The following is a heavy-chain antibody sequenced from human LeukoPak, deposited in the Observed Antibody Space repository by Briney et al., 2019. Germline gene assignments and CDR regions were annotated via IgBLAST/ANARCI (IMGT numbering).Heavy chain of an antibody. CDR1: GGSISSGSYY. J-gene: IGHJ3*02. CDR3: ARGRAAAVPGAFDI. V-gene: IGHV4-61*02. CDR2: IYTSGST. D-gene: IGHD6-13*01. Sequence: SETLSLTCTVSGGSISSGSYYWSWIRQPAGKGLEWIGRIYTSGSTNYNPSLKSRVTISVDTSKNQFSLKLSSVTAADTAVYYCARGRAAAVPGAFDIWGQGTMVTVSS.